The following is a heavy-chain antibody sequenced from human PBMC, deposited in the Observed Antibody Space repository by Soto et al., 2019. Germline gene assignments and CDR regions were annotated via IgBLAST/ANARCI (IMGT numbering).Heavy chain of an antibody. CDR1: GFTFSTHG. CDR3: ANGARRELPNCYY. CDR2: ISYDASSK. J-gene: IGHJ4*02. V-gene: IGHV3-30*18. D-gene: IGHD1-26*01. Sequence: QVQLVESGGGVIQPERSLRLSCAASGFTFSTHGMHWVRQAPGKGLEWVAGISYDASSKYYVDSVKGRFTISRDNSRNTLYLHMESLRSEDTAVYYCANGARRELPNCYYWGQGTLVIISP.